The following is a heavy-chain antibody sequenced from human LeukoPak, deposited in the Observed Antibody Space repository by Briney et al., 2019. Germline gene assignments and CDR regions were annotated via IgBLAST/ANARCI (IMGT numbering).Heavy chain of an antibody. V-gene: IGHV3-23*01. CDR2: ISGSGGST. Sequence: PGGSLRLSCAASGFTLSSYAMSWVRQAPGKGLEWVSAISGSGGSTYYADSVKGRFTISRDNSKNTLYLQMNSLRAEDTAVYYCARAGTPIAVAGDFDYWGQGTLVTVSS. D-gene: IGHD6-19*01. CDR1: GFTLSSYA. CDR3: ARAGTPIAVAGDFDY. J-gene: IGHJ4*02.